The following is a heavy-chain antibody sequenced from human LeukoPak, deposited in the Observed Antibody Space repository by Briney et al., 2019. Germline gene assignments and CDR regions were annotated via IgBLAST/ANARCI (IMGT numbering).Heavy chain of an antibody. CDR2: MYHSGST. D-gene: IGHD6-19*01. Sequence: SETLSLTCAVYGGSFSGYYWSWIRQPPGKGLEWIGSMYHSGSTCYKPSLKSRVTISLDTSKNQFSLKLRSVTAADTAVYYCARGQARLAWFDPWGQGTLVTVSS. J-gene: IGHJ5*02. CDR3: ARGQARLAWFDP. CDR1: GGSFSGYY. V-gene: IGHV4-34*01.